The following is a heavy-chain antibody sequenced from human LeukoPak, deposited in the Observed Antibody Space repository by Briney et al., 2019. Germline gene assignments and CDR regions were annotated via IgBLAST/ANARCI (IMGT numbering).Heavy chain of an antibody. D-gene: IGHD1-1*01. Sequence: SQTLSLTCTVSGDSISSGSYYWSWIRQPAGKGLEWIGRIYTSGSTNYNPSLKSRVTISVDTSKNQFSLKLSSVTAADTAVYYCARGESWNALNYWGQGTLVTVSS. CDR3: ARGESWNALNY. J-gene: IGHJ4*02. V-gene: IGHV4-61*02. CDR2: IYTSGST. CDR1: GDSISSGSYY.